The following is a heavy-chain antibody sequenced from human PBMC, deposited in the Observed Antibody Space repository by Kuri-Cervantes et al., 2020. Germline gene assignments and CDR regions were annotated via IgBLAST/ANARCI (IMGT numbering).Heavy chain of an antibody. D-gene: IGHD3-10*01. Sequence: GESLKISCAASGFTFSSYGMHWVRQAPGKGLEWVAVIWYDGSNKYYADSVKGRFTISRDNSKNTLYLQMNSLRAEDTAVHYCARGVLWFGAQAERVDYYYGMDVWGQGTTVTVSS. CDR3: ARGVLWFGAQAERVDYYYGMDV. CDR1: GFTFSSYG. V-gene: IGHV3-33*01. CDR2: IWYDGSNK. J-gene: IGHJ6*02.